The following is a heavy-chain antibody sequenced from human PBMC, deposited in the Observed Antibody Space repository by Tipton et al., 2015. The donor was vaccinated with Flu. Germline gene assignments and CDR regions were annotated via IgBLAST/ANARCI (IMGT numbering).Heavy chain of an antibody. CDR1: GGSTTGGNFY. D-gene: IGHD3-10*01. Sequence: TLSLTCTVSGGSTTGGNFYWSWIRQPAGKGLEWIGRIYDNGSTQYNSSLKSRVTLSLDTSKNQFSLKLTSVTAADTAVYYCSRETPSTYYYYFDSWGQGTRVTVSS. J-gene: IGHJ4*02. CDR2: IYDNGST. CDR3: SRETPSTYYYYFDS. V-gene: IGHV4-61*02.